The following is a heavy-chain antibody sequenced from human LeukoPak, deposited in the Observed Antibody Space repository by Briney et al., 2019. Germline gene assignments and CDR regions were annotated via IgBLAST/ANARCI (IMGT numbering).Heavy chain of an antibody. CDR3: ARWGGSPNDY. Sequence: ASVKVSCKASGYIFINHGIAWVRQAPGQGLEYMGWISAYNGNTDYAQKLQGRVTMTTDTSTSTAYMELRSLRSDDTAAYYCARWGGSPNDYWGQGTLVTVSS. V-gene: IGHV1-18*01. CDR2: ISAYNGNT. D-gene: IGHD1-26*01. CDR1: GYIFINHG. J-gene: IGHJ4*02.